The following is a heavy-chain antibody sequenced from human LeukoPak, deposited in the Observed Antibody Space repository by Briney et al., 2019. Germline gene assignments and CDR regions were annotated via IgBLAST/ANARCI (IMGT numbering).Heavy chain of an antibody. Sequence: SETLSLTFSVSGVSLSNKYWSWIRQSPEKGLEWIGFIYYSGSTNYNPSFKSRVTMTVDTSNNQFSLNLKSLTAADTAVYYCVRYMRDSGTYVFDWWGQGTLVTVSS. D-gene: IGHD3-16*01. J-gene: IGHJ4*02. V-gene: IGHV4-59*13. CDR2: IYYSGST. CDR3: VRYMRDSGTYVFDW. CDR1: GVSLSNKY.